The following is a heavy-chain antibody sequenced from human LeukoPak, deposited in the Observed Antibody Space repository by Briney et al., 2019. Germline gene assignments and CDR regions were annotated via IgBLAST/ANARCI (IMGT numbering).Heavy chain of an antibody. J-gene: IGHJ3*02. D-gene: IGHD2-15*01. V-gene: IGHV3-30*02. Sequence: TGGSLRLSCAASGFTFSSYGMHWLRQAPGKGLEWVAFIRYDGSNKYYADSVKGRFTISRDNSKNTLYLQMNSLRAEDTAVYYCAKDRWSAFDIWGQGTMVTVSS. CDR2: IRYDGSNK. CDR3: AKDRWSAFDI. CDR1: GFTFSSYG.